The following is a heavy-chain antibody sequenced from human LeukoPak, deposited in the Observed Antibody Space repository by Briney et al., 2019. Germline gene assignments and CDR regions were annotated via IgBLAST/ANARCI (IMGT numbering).Heavy chain of an antibody. J-gene: IGHJ5*02. CDR1: GLTFSSSA. CDR2: ISASGGST. CDR3: ARDAKWFDP. V-gene: IGHV3-23*01. Sequence: GGSLRLSCAASGLTFSSSAMSWVRQVPGKGLEWVSGISASGGSTSYADSVKGRFTISRDNSQNTLYLQMNSLRAEDTAVYYCARDAKWFDPWGQGTLVTVSS.